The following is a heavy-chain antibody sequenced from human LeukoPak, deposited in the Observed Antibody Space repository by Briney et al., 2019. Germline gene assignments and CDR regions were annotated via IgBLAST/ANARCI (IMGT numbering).Heavy chain of an antibody. CDR3: ARDRGYMAVEDY. V-gene: IGHV4-39*07. D-gene: IGHD5-12*01. Sequence: PSETLSLTCTVSGGSISSSSYYWGWIRQPPGKGLEWIGSIYYSGSTYYNPSLKSRVTISVDTSKNQFSLKLSSVTAADTAVYYCARDRGYMAVEDYWGQGTLVTVSS. CDR2: IYYSGST. J-gene: IGHJ4*02. CDR1: GGSISSSSYY.